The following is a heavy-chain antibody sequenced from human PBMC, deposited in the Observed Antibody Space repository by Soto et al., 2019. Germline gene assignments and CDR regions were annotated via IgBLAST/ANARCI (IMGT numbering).Heavy chain of an antibody. Sequence: QVQLQESGPGLVKPSGTLSLTCAVSGGSISSSSWWTWVRQSPGKGLEWIGEIFESGATNYNPSLKSRLTMSVDKSKNQFSLNLGSLTAADTGVYFCTTSHAGELNNWGQGTLVTVSS. CDR1: GGSISSSSW. CDR3: TTSHAGELNN. CDR2: IFESGAT. J-gene: IGHJ4*02. D-gene: IGHD1-7*01. V-gene: IGHV4-4*02.